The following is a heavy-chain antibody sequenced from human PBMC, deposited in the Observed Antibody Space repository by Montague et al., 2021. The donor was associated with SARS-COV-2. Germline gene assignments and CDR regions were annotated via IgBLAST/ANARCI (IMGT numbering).Heavy chain of an antibody. D-gene: IGHD5-18*01. V-gene: IGHV3-23*01. CDR2: ISGSGGST. J-gene: IGHJ4*02. CDR1: GFTFSSYA. Sequence: SLRLSCAASGFTFSSYAMSWVRQAPGKGLEWVSAISGSGGSTYXXXSXXXRFXISRDNSKNTLYLQLNSLRAEATAVYYCAKASWIQLWFRTPYFDYWGQGTLVTVSS. CDR3: AKASWIQLWFRTPYFDY.